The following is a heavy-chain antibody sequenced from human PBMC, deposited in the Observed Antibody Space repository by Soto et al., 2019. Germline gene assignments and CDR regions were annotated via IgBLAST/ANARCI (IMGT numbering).Heavy chain of an antibody. CDR2: ISDNGGTT. CDR3: AKGRGTGTTRLGAFDI. CDR1: GFTFSTYA. Sequence: EVQLLESGGGLVQPGGSLRLSCAASGFTFSTYAMTWVRQAPGKGLAWVSGISDNGGTTYYADSVKGRFTISRDNSKSTLYLQMNRLRAEDTAVYYCAKGRGTGTTRLGAFDIWGQGTMVTVSS. J-gene: IGHJ3*02. V-gene: IGHV3-23*01. D-gene: IGHD1-1*01.